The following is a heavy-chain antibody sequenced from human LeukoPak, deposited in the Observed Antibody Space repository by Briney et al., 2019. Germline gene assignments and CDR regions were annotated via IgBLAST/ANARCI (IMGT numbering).Heavy chain of an antibody. CDR2: IWYDGSNQ. CDR1: GFIFSNYG. CDR3: ATARGAYYFDGSGFSTNDAFDI. Sequence: GGSLRLSCAASGFIFSNYGMHWVRQAPGKGLEWVAIIWYDGSNQYYADCVKGRFTISRDNSQNTLYLQMNSLRAEDTAVYYCATARGAYYFDGSGFSTNDAFDIWGQGTRVTVFS. J-gene: IGHJ3*02. V-gene: IGHV3-33*01. D-gene: IGHD3-22*01.